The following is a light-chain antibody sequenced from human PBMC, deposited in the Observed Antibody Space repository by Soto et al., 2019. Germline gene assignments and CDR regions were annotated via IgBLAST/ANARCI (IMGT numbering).Light chain of an antibody. V-gene: IGLV2-14*01. Sequence: QSVLTQPASVSGSPGQSITISCTGTNSDVGGYNYVSWYQQHPGKAPKVIIYEVSNRPSGVSNRFSGSKSGNTASLTISGLQTEDEADYYCCSYVGRSSWVFGGGTKLTVL. CDR3: CSYVGRSSWV. CDR2: EVS. CDR1: NSDVGGYNY. J-gene: IGLJ3*02.